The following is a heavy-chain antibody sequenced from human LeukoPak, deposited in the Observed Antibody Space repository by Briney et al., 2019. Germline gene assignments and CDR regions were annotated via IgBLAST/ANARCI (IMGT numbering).Heavy chain of an antibody. V-gene: IGHV4-59*12. CDR1: GGSISSYY. Sequence: SETLSLTCTVSGGSISSYYWSWIRQPPGKGLEWIGYIYYSGGTNYNPSLKSRVTISVGTPKNQFSLKLSSVTAADTAVYYCARSGNYYDSSGYYRLGHWYFDLWGRGTLVTVSS. D-gene: IGHD3-22*01. CDR2: IYYSGGT. J-gene: IGHJ2*01. CDR3: ARSGNYYDSSGYYRLGHWYFDL.